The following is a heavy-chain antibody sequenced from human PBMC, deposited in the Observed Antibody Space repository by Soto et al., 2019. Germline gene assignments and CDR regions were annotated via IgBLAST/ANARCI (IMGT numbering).Heavy chain of an antibody. CDR3: ARGGGVPALGDP. Sequence: PSETLSLTCSVSGVSMRNSYWTWIRQSAGKGLEWIGRISTSGNTNYNPSLNSRLTMSVDTSKNQVSPKLTSVTAADTAVYYCARGGGVPALGDPWGQGTLVTVSS. CDR2: ISTSGNT. V-gene: IGHV4-4*07. CDR1: GVSMRNSY. J-gene: IGHJ5*02. D-gene: IGHD3-16*01.